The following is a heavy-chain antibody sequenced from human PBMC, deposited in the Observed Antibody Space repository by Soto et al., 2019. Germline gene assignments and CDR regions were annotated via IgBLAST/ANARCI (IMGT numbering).Heavy chain of an antibody. D-gene: IGHD6-6*01. CDR1: GFTFTSSA. Sequence: QMQLVQSGPEVKKPGTSVKVSCKASGFTFTSSAVQWVRQARGQRLEWLGWIVVGSGNTNYAQKFQERVTITRDMSTSTAYMELSSLRSEDTAVYYCAAESLEYSRYRSYWYFDLWGRGTLVTVSS. V-gene: IGHV1-58*01. J-gene: IGHJ2*01. CDR3: AAESLEYSRYRSYWYFDL. CDR2: IVVGSGNT.